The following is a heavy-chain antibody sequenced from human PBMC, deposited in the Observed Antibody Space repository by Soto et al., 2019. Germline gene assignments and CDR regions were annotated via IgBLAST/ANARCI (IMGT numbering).Heavy chain of an antibody. CDR1: GYTFTSYG. CDR2: INAGNGNT. Sequence: ASVKVSCKASGYTFTSYGISWVRQAPGQRLEWMGWINAGNGNTKYSQKFQGRVTVTKDTSASTAYMELSSLRSEDTAVYYCARDLGGWPDYWGQGTLVTVSS. V-gene: IGHV1-3*01. CDR3: ARDLGGWPDY. J-gene: IGHJ4*02. D-gene: IGHD2-15*01.